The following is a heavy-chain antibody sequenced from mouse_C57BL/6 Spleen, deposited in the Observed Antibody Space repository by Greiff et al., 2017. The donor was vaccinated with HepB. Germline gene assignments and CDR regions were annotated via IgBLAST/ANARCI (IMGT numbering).Heavy chain of an antibody. CDR3: ARYYYYGSSYRYFDV. Sequence: VQLQQPGAELVRPGSSVKLSCKASGYTFTSYWMHWVKQRPIQGLEWIGNIDPSDSETHYNQKFKDKATLTVDKSSSTAYMQLSSLTSEDSAVYYCARYYYYGSSYRYFDVWGTGTTVTVSS. J-gene: IGHJ1*03. CDR1: GYTFTSYW. D-gene: IGHD1-1*01. CDR2: IDPSDSET. V-gene: IGHV1-52*01.